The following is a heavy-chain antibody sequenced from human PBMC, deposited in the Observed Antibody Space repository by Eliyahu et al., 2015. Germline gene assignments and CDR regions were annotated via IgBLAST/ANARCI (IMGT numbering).Heavy chain of an antibody. J-gene: IGHJ5*02. V-gene: IGHV4-4*02. CDR1: GGSISSSWW. CDR3: AGERDYSTPNWFDP. CDR2: ISQRGNT. Sequence: QMQLQESGPGLVKPSGTLSLSCAVSGGSISSSWWWSWVRQPPGKGLEWIGQISQRGNTNYNPSLKSRVTISVDKSKNQFSLKVNSVTAADTAVYYCAGERDYSTPNWFDPWGQGTLVTVSS. D-gene: IGHD4-11*01.